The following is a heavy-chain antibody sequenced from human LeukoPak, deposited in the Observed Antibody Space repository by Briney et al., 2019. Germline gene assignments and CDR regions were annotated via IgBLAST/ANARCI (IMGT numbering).Heavy chain of an antibody. CDR2: IYYSGST. Sequence: PSQTLSLTCTVSGGSISSGDYYWSWIRQPPGKGLEWIGYIYYSGSTYYNPSLKSRVTISVDTSKNQFSLKLSSVTAADTAVYYCARGSLTGDRPFDYWGQGTLVTVSS. D-gene: IGHD7-27*01. CDR3: ARGSLTGDRPFDY. J-gene: IGHJ4*02. CDR1: GGSISSGDYY. V-gene: IGHV4-30-4*01.